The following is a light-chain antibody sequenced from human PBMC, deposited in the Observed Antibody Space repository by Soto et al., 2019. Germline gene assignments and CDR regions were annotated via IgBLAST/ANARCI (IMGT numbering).Light chain of an antibody. CDR2: GAS. J-gene: IGKJ5*01. V-gene: IGKV3D-20*02. Sequence: TQSPATLSASPGERVTLSCRATQSVTYNLAWYQQKPGQAPRLVIYGASNRATGIPDRFSASGSGTDFTLTISRLEPEDFAVYYCQQRSNWPITFGQGTRLEIK. CDR3: QQRSNWPIT. CDR1: QSVTYN.